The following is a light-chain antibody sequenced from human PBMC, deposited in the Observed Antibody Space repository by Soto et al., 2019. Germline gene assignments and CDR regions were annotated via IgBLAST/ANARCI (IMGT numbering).Light chain of an antibody. CDR3: QQYNQWPGT. V-gene: IGKV3-15*01. Sequence: EIVLTQSPDTLSVSPGESATLSCRASQSIGSNLAWYQQKPGQSPRLLIYGASSRATGVPVRFSGSGSGVGFTLTIGGLQSEDFAVYHCQQYNQWPGTLGQGTKVDIK. J-gene: IGKJ1*01. CDR1: QSIGSN. CDR2: GAS.